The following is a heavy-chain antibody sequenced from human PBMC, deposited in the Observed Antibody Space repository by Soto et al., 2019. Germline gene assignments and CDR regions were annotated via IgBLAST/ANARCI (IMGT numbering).Heavy chain of an antibody. J-gene: IGHJ4*02. CDR1: GNTASIYG. CDR3: VRVAGTGWFYFDY. V-gene: IGHV1-69*12. CDR2: IIPVVGTA. Sequence: QVQLVQSGFEVKKPGSSVKVSCKAAGNTASIYGISWVRQAPGQGLEWMAGIIPVVGTANYAQKFEGRVIISADESTSTTYMELSTLRSEDTAIYYCVRVAGTGWFYFDYWGQGTLVTVSA. D-gene: IGHD1-1*01.